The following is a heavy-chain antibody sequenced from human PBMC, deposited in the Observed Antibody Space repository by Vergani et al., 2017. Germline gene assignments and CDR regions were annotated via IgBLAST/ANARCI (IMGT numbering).Heavy chain of an antibody. CDR3: SHHQALPRDGFFDN. D-gene: IGHD2-2*03. J-gene: IGHJ4*02. V-gene: IGHV2-5*01. Sequence: QITLKESGPTLVKATQTLTLTCTFSGFSLSTSGVGVGSIRQPPGKALEWLALIYWNDDKPYSSSLKNRLTITKYTSRNQVVLTMTNMDHVDTGTYYCSHHQALPRDGFFDNLGQGTLVTVSS. CDR1: GFSLSTSGVG. CDR2: IYWNDDK.